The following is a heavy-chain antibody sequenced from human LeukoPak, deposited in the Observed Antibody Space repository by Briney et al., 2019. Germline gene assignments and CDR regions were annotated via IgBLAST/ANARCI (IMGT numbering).Heavy chain of an antibody. CDR2: IGTAGDT. D-gene: IGHD3-10*01. V-gene: IGHV3-13*01. CDR3: ARDGGTGAFDI. J-gene: IGHJ3*02. Sequence: GGSLRPSCAASGFTFSSYDMHWVRQATGKGLEWVSAIGTAGDTYYPGSVKGRFTISRENAKNSLYLQMNSLRAGDTAVYYCARDGGTGAFDIWGQGTMVTVSS. CDR1: GFTFSSYD.